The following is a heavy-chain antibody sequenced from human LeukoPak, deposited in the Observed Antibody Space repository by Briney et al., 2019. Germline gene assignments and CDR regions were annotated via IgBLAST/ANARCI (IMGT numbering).Heavy chain of an antibody. CDR1: GFTFSSFA. J-gene: IGHJ4*02. Sequence: GGSLRLSCAASGFTFSSFAMHWVRQAPGKGLEWVAVISYVGSNKYYADSVKGRFTISRDNSKNTLYLQMNSLRAEDTAVYFCARTAVSDFDYWGQGTLVTLSS. V-gene: IGHV3-30*04. CDR3: ARTAVSDFDY. CDR2: ISYVGSNK. D-gene: IGHD6-19*01.